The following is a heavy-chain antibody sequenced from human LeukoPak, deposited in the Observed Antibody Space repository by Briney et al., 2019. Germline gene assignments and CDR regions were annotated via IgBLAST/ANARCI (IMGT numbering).Heavy chain of an antibody. CDR3: ARDSRLSYGLDY. Sequence: GGSLRLSCAASGFTVSSNYMSWVRQAPGKGLEWVSVIYSGGSTYYADSVKGRFTISRDNSKNTLYLQMNSLRAEDTAVYYCARDSRLSYGLDYWGQGTLVTVSS. D-gene: IGHD5-18*01. J-gene: IGHJ4*02. V-gene: IGHV3-66*01. CDR2: IYSGGST. CDR1: GFTVSSNY.